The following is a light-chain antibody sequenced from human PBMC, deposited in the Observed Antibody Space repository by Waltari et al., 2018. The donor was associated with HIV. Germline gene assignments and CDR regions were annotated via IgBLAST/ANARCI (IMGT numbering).Light chain of an antibody. CDR3: ASFTGDNTVI. V-gene: IGLV2-14*03. Sequence: AVTQPASVSGLPGQSTTISCTGDDSDFGLYNFVPWYQQHSGNPPRLILYHVDSRASGVSDRFSGSMSGNTASLTISGLRAEDEGHYYCASFTGDNTVIFGGGTEVTVL. J-gene: IGLJ2*01. CDR2: HVD. CDR1: DSDFGLYNF.